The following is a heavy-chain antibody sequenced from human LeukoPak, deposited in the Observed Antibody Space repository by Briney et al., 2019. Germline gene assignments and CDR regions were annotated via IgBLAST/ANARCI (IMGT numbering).Heavy chain of an antibody. CDR1: GGSISSSSYY. CDR3: ARHAGYSYGYVYNWFDP. J-gene: IGHJ5*02. CDR2: IYYSGST. V-gene: IGHV4-39*01. D-gene: IGHD5-18*01. Sequence: PSETLSLTCTVSGGSISSSSYYWGWIRQPPGKGLEWIGSIYYSGSTYYNPSLKSRVTISVDTSKNQFSLKLSSVTAADTAVYYCARHAGYSYGYVYNWFDPWGQGTLVTVSS.